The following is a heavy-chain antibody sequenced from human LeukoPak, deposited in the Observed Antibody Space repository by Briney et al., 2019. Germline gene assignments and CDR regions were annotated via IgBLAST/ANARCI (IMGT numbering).Heavy chain of an antibody. CDR2: IRYDGSNK. J-gene: IGHJ1*01. CDR3: AKGPEYFGAFQYFQH. D-gene: IGHD2/OR15-2a*01. V-gene: IGHV3-30*02. Sequence: PGGSLRLSCAASGFTFSSYGMHWVRQAPGKGLEWVAFIRYDGSNKYYADSVKGRFTISRDNSKNTLYLQMNSLRAEDTAVYYCAKGPEYFGAFQYFQHWGQGTLVTVSS. CDR1: GFTFSSYG.